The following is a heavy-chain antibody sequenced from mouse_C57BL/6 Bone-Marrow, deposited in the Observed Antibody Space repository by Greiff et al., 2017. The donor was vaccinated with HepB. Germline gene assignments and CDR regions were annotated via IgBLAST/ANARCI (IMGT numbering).Heavy chain of an antibody. Sequence: EVMLVQSGAGLVKPGASLKLSCTASGFTFSDYGMHWVRQAPEKGLEWVAYISSGSSTIYYADTVKGRSTISRDNAKNTLFLQMTSLRSEDAAMYYCAGGGTIYRYYFGCWGQGTTLTVSS. CDR1: GFTFSDYG. CDR2: ISSGSSTI. D-gene: IGHD2-1*01. J-gene: IGHJ2*01. CDR3: AGGGTIYRYYFGC. V-gene: IGHV5-17*01.